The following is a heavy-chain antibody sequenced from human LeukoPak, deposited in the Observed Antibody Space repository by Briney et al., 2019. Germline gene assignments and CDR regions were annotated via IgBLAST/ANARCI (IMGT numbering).Heavy chain of an antibody. CDR2: MNPNSGNT. CDR3: ARGKRSGFLNWFDP. CDR1: GYTFPSYD. D-gene: IGHD3-10*01. J-gene: IGHJ5*02. Sequence: ASVKVSCKASGYTFPSYDINWVRQATGQGLEWMGCMNPNSGNTGYAQKFQGRVTMTRNTSISTAYMELSSLRSEDTAVYYCARGKRSGFLNWFDPWGQGTLVTVSS. V-gene: IGHV1-8*01.